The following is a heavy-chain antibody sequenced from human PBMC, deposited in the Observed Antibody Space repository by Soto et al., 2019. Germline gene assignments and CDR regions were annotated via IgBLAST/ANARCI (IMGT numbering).Heavy chain of an antibody. Sequence: SETLSLTCTVSGGSISSYYWSWIRQPPGKGLEWIGYIYYSGSTNYNPSLKSRVTISVDTSKNQFSLKLSSVTAADTAVYYCARVVRQRWDYYYYVMDVWGQGTTVTVSS. CDR2: IYYSGST. D-gene: IGHD3-10*01. V-gene: IGHV4-59*01. CDR3: ARVVRQRWDYYYYVMDV. CDR1: GGSISSYY. J-gene: IGHJ6*02.